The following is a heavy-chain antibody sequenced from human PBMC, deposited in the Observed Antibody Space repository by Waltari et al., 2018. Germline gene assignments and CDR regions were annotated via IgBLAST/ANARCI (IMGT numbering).Heavy chain of an antibody. D-gene: IGHD5-12*01. CDR3: ARDAAWSMDV. CDR2: IDSDGSQT. Sequence: VQLVKSGGALVQPGGSLRLSCTASGISLSSYWIHGVRQAPGKGLVWVSRIDSDGSQTTYADVVKGRVTIPRNNAKNTVYLQMNSLRPEDTAVYYCARDAAWSMDVWGQGTTVTVSS. V-gene: IGHV3-74*03. J-gene: IGHJ6*02. CDR1: GISLSSYW.